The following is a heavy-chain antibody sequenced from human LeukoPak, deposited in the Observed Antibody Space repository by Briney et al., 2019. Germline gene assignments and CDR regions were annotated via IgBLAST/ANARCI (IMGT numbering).Heavy chain of an antibody. Sequence: ASVKVSCKASGYTFTGYYIHWVRQAPGQGLEWMGWINPNSGGRNYAQKFQGRVAMTRDTSISTAYMDLSRLTSDDAAVYYCARDAIVRDYSNSDFWGQGTLVTVSS. CDR2: INPNSGGR. V-gene: IGHV1-2*02. J-gene: IGHJ4*02. D-gene: IGHD4-11*01. CDR3: ARDAIVRDYSNSDF. CDR1: GYTFTGYY.